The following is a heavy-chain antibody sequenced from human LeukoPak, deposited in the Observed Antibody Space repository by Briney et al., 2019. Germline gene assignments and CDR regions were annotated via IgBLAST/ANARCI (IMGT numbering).Heavy chain of an antibody. CDR3: ATGHGGSGSFPQYYYYYYGMDV. CDR2: FDPEDGET. D-gene: IGHD3-10*01. V-gene: IGHV1-24*01. Sequence: ASVKVSCKVSGYTLTELSMHWVRQAPGKGLEWMGGFDPEDGETIYAQKLQGRVTMTEDTSTDTAYMELSSLRSEDTAVYYCATGHGGSGSFPQYYYYYYGMDVWGQGTTVTVSS. J-gene: IGHJ6*02. CDR1: GYTLTELS.